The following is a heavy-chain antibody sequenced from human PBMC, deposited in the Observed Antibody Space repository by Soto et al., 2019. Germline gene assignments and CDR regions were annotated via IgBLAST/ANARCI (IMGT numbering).Heavy chain of an antibody. J-gene: IGHJ6*02. CDR1: QYSFTKYC. V-gene: IGHV1-46*01. Sequence: ASVKVSCKASQYSFTKYCVHWVRQAPGQGLEWMGIINPSGGSTNYAQRFQGRVTMTRDTSTSTVYMELSSLRSEDTAVYYCARALYDTDSIPVGAEPRYYAMDVWG. CDR3: ARALYDTDSIPVGAEPRYYAMDV. CDR2: INPSGGST. D-gene: IGHD3-22*01.